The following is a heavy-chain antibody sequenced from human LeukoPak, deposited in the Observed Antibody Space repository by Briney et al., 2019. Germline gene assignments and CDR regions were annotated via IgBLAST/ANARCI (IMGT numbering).Heavy chain of an antibody. V-gene: IGHV3-48*03. D-gene: IGHD5-24*01. J-gene: IGHJ4*02. CDR2: MSRSADRI. CDR3: ATRVPFTGYKN. CDR1: GLTLSNYE. Sequence: GGSLRLSCTISGLTLSNYELNWVRQAPGKGLEWVSYMSRSADRIDYADSVKGRFTMSRDNARNSLYLQMNNLRVEDTAVYYCATRVPFTGYKNWGQGTLVTVSS.